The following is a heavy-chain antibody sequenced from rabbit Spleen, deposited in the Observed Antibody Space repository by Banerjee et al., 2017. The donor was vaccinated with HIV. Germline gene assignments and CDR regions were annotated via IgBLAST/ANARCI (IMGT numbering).Heavy chain of an antibody. V-gene: IGHV1S7*01. CDR1: GFTLSSYY. D-gene: IGHD1-1*01. CDR3: ARDLVGVIGWNFYL. CDR2: IDPVFGIT. J-gene: IGHJ4*01. Sequence: QELVESGGGLVQPGESLKLSCKASGFTLSSYYMNWVRQAPGKGLEWIGYIDPVFGITYYANWVSGRFSISRENAQNTVFLQMTSLTAADRAAYFCARDLVGVIGWNFYLWGQGTLVTVS.